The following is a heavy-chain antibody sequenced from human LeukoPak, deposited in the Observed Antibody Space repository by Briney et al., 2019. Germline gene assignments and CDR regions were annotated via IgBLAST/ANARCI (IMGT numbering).Heavy chain of an antibody. CDR1: GHTFTSFY. CDR3: ARPDIVGATNPYYYGMDV. D-gene: IGHD1-26*01. J-gene: IGHJ6*02. CDR2: INPSGGTT. V-gene: IGHV1-46*01. Sequence: ASVKVSCKASGHTFTSFYIHWVRQAPGQGLGWMGIINPSGGTTSYAQKFQGRVTMSRDTSTSTVYMELSSLRSEDTAVYYCARPDIVGATNPYYYGMDVWGQGTTVTVSS.